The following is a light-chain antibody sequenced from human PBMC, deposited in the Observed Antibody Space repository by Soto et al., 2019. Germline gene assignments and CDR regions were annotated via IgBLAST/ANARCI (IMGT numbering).Light chain of an antibody. CDR1: QSISSW. V-gene: IGKV1-5*03. Sequence: DIQMTQSPSTLSASVGDRVTITCRASQSISSWLAWYQQKPGKAPKLLIYKASNLESGVPSRFSGSGSGTEFTLTISSLKPDDYATYYCQQYNSDPWTFGRGSKVEI. J-gene: IGKJ1*01. CDR2: KAS. CDR3: QQYNSDPWT.